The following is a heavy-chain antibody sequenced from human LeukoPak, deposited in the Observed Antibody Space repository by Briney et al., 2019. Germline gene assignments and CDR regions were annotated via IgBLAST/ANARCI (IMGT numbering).Heavy chain of an antibody. J-gene: IGHJ3*02. CDR1: VYTFTAYY. V-gene: IGHV1-46*01. CDR3: ARDRWSEGYYDILTGYYDAFDI. CDR2: INLSSGIT. D-gene: IGHD3-9*01. Sequence: ASVRVSCTASVYTFTAYYMHWERHAPGQGLEWMGIINLSSGITNYAQKFQGRVNMTRDMSTRTVYMKLSSLRSEDTAVYYCARDRWSEGYYDILTGYYDAFDIWGQGTMVTVYS.